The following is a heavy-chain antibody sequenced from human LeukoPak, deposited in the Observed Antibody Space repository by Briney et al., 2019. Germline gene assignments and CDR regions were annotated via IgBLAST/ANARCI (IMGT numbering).Heavy chain of an antibody. D-gene: IGHD3-3*02. CDR1: GGSFSGYY. Sequence: SETLSLTCAVYGGSFSGYYWSWIRQPPGKGLEWIGEINHSGSTNYNPSLKSRVTISVDTSKNQFSLKLSSVAAADTAVYYCARLLPVLGYDLDAFDIWGQGTMVTVSS. J-gene: IGHJ3*02. CDR2: INHSGST. CDR3: ARLLPVLGYDLDAFDI. V-gene: IGHV4-34*01.